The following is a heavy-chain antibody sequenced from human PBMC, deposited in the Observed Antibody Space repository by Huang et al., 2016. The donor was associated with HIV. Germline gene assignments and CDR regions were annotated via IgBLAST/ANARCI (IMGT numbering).Heavy chain of an antibody. D-gene: IGHD1-26*01. J-gene: IGHJ4*02. Sequence: QVQLVESGGGVVQPGRSLRLSCAAFGFTFNKFDMHWVRQAPGKGLDWVAIISYDGSIKYHADSVKGRFTISRDNSKNTVYLQMNSLRVEDTAVYYCAKDGRGSGTYYDYFEYWGQGTLVTVSS. CDR1: GFTFNKFD. CDR2: ISYDGSIK. V-gene: IGHV3-30*18. CDR3: AKDGRGSGTYYDYFEY.